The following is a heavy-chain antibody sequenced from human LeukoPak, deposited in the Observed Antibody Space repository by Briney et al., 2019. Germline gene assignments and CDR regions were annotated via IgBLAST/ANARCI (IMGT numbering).Heavy chain of an antibody. V-gene: IGHV5-51*01. CDR1: GYRFTSYW. D-gene: IGHD6-19*01. J-gene: IGHJ4*02. Sequence: GESLQISCQGSGYRFTSYWLGWVRPPPGKGLEGMGIIYPGDSDTRYSPSFQGQVTISADKSISTAYLQWSSLKASDTAMYYCARHLTPGQWLVPIDDWGQGTLVTVSS. CDR2: IYPGDSDT. CDR3: ARHLTPGQWLVPIDD.